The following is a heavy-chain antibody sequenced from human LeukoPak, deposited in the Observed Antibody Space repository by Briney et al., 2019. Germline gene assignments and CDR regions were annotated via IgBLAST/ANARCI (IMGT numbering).Heavy chain of an antibody. CDR2: IYPGDSDI. D-gene: IGHD3-16*01. V-gene: IGHV5-51*01. CDR1: GYSFTNYW. CDR3: ARQVGRSSLIGGGFDP. Sequence: GESLKISCTGSGYSFTNYWIGWVRQMPGKGLEWIGTIYPGDSDIRYSPSFQGQVTISADTSTGTAFLQWSSLKASDSAMYYCARQVGRSSLIGGGFDPWGQGTLVTVSS. J-gene: IGHJ5*02.